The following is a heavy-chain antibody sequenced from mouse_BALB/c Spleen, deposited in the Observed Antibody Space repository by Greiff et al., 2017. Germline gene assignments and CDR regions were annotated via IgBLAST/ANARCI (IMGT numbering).Heavy chain of an antibody. CDR1: GYAFTNYL. CDR2: INPGSGGT. D-gene: IGHD4-1*01. V-gene: IGHV1-54*01. Sequence: QVQLQQSGAELVRPGTSVKVSCKASGYAFTNYLIEWVKQRPGQGLEWIGVINPGSGGTNYNEKFKGKATLTADKSSSTAYMQLSSLTSDDSAVYCCARYLGLAMDYWGQGTSVTVSS. CDR3: ARYLGLAMDY. J-gene: IGHJ4*01.